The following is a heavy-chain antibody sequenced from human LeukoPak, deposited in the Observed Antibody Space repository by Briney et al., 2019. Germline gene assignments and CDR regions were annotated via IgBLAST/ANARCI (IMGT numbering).Heavy chain of an antibody. V-gene: IGHV4-38-2*02. D-gene: IGHD2-15*01. CDR2: INHSGST. J-gene: IGHJ4*02. CDR3: ARVCSSGRCCDQ. Sequence: SETLSPTCSVSGYSISSGYYWAWMRQPPGKGLEWIGSINHSGSTYYNPSLKSRVTVSVDTSKNQFSLRLSSVTAADTAVYYCARVCSSGRCCDQWGQGTLVTVSS. CDR1: GYSISSGYY.